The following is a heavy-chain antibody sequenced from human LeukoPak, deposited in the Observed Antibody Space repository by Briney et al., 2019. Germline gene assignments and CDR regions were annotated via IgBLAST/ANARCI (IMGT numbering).Heavy chain of an antibody. CDR2: IFPSGGEI. V-gene: IGHV3-23*01. D-gene: IGHD4-23*01. CDR3: ARDRDYGGRYYFDY. Sequence: PGGSLRLSCEASGFTFSTFAMIWVRQPPGKGLEWVSSIFPSGGEIHYADSVRGRFTISRDNSRSTLSLQMNSLRAEDTAVYYCARDRDYGGRYYFDYWGQGTLVTVSS. CDR1: GFTFSTFA. J-gene: IGHJ4*02.